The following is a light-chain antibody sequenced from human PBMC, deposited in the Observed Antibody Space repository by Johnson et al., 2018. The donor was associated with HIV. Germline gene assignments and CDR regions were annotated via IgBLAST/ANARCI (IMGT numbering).Light chain of an antibody. CDR1: SSNIGNNY. CDR2: RNN. Sequence: QSMLTQPPSVSAAPGQKVTISCSGSSSNIGNNYVSWYQQVPGTAPKLLIYRNNQRPSGVPDRFSGSKSGTSASLAIRGLQAEEEGDYYCASWDDSLNGHYVFGTWTKVTVL. V-gene: IGLV1-47*01. CDR3: ASWDDSLNGHYV. J-gene: IGLJ1*01.